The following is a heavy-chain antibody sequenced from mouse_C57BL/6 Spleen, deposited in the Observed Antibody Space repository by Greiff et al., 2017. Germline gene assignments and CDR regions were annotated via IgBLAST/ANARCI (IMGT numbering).Heavy chain of an antibody. V-gene: IGHV1-82*01. CDR1: GYAFSSSW. D-gene: IGHD2-3*01. J-gene: IGHJ2*01. CDR3: AGGGWDY. Sequence: VQLQESGPELVKPGASVKISCKASGYAFSSSWMNWVKQRPGKGLEWIGRIYPGDGDTNYNGKFKGKATLTADKSSSTAYMQLSSLTSEDSAVYCCAGGGWDYWGQGTTLTVSS. CDR2: IYPGDGDT.